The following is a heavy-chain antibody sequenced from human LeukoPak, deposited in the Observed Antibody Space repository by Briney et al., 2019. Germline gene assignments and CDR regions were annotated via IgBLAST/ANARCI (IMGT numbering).Heavy chain of an antibody. V-gene: IGHV4-39*07. CDR3: ARDPPYYCSSTSCYTIGDT. CDR2: IYYTGST. Sequence: SETLSLTCTVSGGSISSSSYYWGWIRQPPGKGLEWIGNIYYTGSTYYNPSLKSRVTISVDTSKNQFSLRLTSVTAADTAVYYCARDPPYYCSSTSCYTIGDTWGQGTLVTVSS. D-gene: IGHD2-2*02. CDR1: GGSISSSSYY. J-gene: IGHJ5*02.